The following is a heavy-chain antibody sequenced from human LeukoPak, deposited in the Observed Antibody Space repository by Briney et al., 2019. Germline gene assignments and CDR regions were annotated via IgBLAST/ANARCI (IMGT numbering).Heavy chain of an antibody. Sequence: PSETLSLTCTVSGGSISSYYWSWIRQPPGKGLEWIGYIYYSGSTNYNPSLKSRVTISVDTSKNQFSLKLSSVTAADTAVYYCARGGYSGYMGFYYDSSGYSRGYGMDVWGQGTTVTVSS. J-gene: IGHJ6*02. CDR1: GGSISSYY. CDR2: IYYSGST. CDR3: ARGGYSGYMGFYYDSSGYSRGYGMDV. V-gene: IGHV4-59*01. D-gene: IGHD3-22*01.